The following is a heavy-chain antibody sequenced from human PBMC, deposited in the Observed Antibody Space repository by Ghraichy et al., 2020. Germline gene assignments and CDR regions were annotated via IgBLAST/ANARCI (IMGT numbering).Heavy chain of an antibody. J-gene: IGHJ5*02. CDR2: VNEDGSET. Sequence: GGSLRLSCAGSGVRFSSSWMSWVRQAPGKGPEWVAKVNEDGSETKYAESVKGRFTISRDNARNSLFLRMNSQRVEDTFVYYCVRGTGVVIWFGAPWGHGTMVTVSS. V-gene: IGHV3-7*01. CDR1: GVRFSSSW. D-gene: IGHD2-21*01. CDR3: VRGTGVVIWFGAP.